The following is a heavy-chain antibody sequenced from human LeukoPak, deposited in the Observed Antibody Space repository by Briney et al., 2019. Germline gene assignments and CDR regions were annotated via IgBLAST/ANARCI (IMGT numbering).Heavy chain of an antibody. CDR3: AKDRAGYSYGVFDP. Sequence: GGSLRLSCVASGFTFSNYAMSWVRQAPGKGLEWVSGIVNSGGSTYYADSVRGRLTISRDNSKKTVYLQMSSLRGDDTAIYYCAKDRAGYSYGVFDPWGQGTLVTVSS. V-gene: IGHV3-23*01. D-gene: IGHD5-18*01. CDR2: IVNSGGST. CDR1: GFTFSNYA. J-gene: IGHJ5*02.